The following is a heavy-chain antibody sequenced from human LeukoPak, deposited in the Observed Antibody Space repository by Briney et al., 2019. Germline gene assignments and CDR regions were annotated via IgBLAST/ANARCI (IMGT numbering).Heavy chain of an antibody. Sequence: PSETLPLTCTVSGGSISSYYWSWIRQPPGKGLEWIGYIYYSGSTNYNPSLKSRVTISVDTSKNQFSLKLSSVTAADTAVYYCARFAGSGWSNKFDYWGQGTLVTVSS. CDR1: GGSISSYY. CDR3: ARFAGSGWSNKFDY. V-gene: IGHV4-59*01. D-gene: IGHD6-19*01. J-gene: IGHJ4*02. CDR2: IYYSGST.